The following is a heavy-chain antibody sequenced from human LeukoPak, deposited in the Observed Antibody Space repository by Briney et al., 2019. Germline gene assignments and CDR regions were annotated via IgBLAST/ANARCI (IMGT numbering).Heavy chain of an antibody. V-gene: IGHV4-59*01. Sequence: SETLSLTCTVSGGSISSYYWSWIRQPPGKGLEWIGYIYYSGSTNYNPSLKSRVTISVDTSKNQFSLKLSSVTAADTAVYYCARIPSEGYMDVWGKGTTVTVSS. CDR1: GGSISSYY. D-gene: IGHD1-26*01. J-gene: IGHJ6*03. CDR2: IYYSGST. CDR3: ARIPSEGYMDV.